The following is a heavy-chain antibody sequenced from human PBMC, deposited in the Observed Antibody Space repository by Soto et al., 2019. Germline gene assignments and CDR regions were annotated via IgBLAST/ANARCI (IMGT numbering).Heavy chain of an antibody. CDR3: ARHYPIGNNWNYFDY. CDR1: DGSSSRYY. J-gene: IGHJ4*02. V-gene: IGHV4-59*08. D-gene: IGHD1-1*01. CDR2: IFYTGST. Sequence: LSLTGTVSDGSSSRYYWGWIRQPPGKGLEWIGYIFYTGSTNYNPSLKSRVTISVDTSKNQFSLKLSSVTAADTAVYYCARHYPIGNNWNYFDYWGQGTLVTVSS.